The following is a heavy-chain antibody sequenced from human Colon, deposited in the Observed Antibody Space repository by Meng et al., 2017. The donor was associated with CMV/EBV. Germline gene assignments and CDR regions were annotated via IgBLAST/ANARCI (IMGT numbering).Heavy chain of an antibody. V-gene: IGHV1-69*04. J-gene: IGHJ3*02. D-gene: IGHD2-21*02. CDR3: ARDRVLTSYDAFDI. Sequence: SGVPFTSPTLRWVRRAPGQGLEWMGRFFPLLGITTYAEKFEGRVTFSADKSTNTAYMDLSSLTSADTAVYYCARDRVLTSYDAFDIWGQGTMVTVSS. CDR1: GVPFTSPT. CDR2: FFPLLGIT.